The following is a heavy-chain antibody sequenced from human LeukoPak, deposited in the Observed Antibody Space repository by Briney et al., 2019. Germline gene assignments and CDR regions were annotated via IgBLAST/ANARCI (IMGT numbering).Heavy chain of an antibody. V-gene: IGHV4-59*01. Sequence: SETLSLTCTVSVGYISSYYWSWSRQPPGKGLEWIGYIYYSGSTNYNPSLKSRVTISVDTSKNQFSLKLSSVTAADTAVYYCATMGDVDYWGQGTLVTASS. D-gene: IGHD2-21*01. CDR3: ATMGDVDY. CDR2: IYYSGST. CDR1: VGYISSYY. J-gene: IGHJ4*02.